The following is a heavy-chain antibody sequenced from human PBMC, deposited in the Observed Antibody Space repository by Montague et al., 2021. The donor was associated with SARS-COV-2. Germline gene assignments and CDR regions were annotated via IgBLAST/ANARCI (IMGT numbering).Heavy chain of an antibody. CDR3: ARRFPVQGLRYSYYGMDV. J-gene: IGHJ6*02. V-gene: IGHV6-1*01. D-gene: IGHD4-11*01. CDR2: TYYKSKWYN. Sequence: CAISGDSVSSNSAAWNWIRQSPSRGLEWLGRTYYKSKWYNDYAVSVKSRITINPDTSKNQFSLQLNSVTPEDAAVYYCARRFPVQGLRYSYYGMDVWGQGTTVTVSS. CDR1: GDSVSSNSAA.